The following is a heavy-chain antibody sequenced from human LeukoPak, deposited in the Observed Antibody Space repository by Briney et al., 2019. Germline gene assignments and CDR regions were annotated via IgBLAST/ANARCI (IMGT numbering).Heavy chain of an antibody. V-gene: IGHV4-39*01. CDR1: GGSISSSSYY. Sequence: SETLSLTCTVSGGSISSSSYYWGWIRQPPGKGLEWIGSIYYSGSTYYNPSLKSRVTISVDTSKNQFSLKLSSVTAADTAVYYCARRGIVVVPAANIWGQGTMVTVSS. D-gene: IGHD2-2*01. CDR3: ARRGIVVVPAANI. CDR2: IYYSGST. J-gene: IGHJ3*02.